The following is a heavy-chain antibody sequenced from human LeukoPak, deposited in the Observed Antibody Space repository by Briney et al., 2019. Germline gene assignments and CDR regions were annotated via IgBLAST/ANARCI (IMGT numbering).Heavy chain of an antibody. CDR3: ARGIGDYSDYIV. V-gene: IGHV3-66*01. D-gene: IGHD4-11*01. CDR2: LYSGGHT. Sequence: GESLRLSCAASGFTVSRNYMTWVRQGPGKGLEWVSLLYSGGHTYYADAVTGRFMISRDSSKNTLYLKMNSLRTDDTAVYYCARGIGDYSDYIVWGQGTLVTVSS. CDR1: GFTVSRNY. J-gene: IGHJ4*02.